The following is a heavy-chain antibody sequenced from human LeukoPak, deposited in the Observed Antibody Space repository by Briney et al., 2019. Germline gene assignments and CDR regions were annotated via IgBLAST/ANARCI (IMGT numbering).Heavy chain of an antibody. D-gene: IGHD5-12*01. V-gene: IGHV3-21*01. Sequence: GGSLRLSCVASGFIFSTFGMNWVRQAPGKGLEWVSSISRSSSYIHYADSVKGRFTISRDNAKNSLYLQMNSLRAEDTAVYYCARDGGGYRFYNWFDPWGQGTLVTVSS. CDR1: GFIFSTFG. CDR2: ISRSSSYI. J-gene: IGHJ5*02. CDR3: ARDGGGYRFYNWFDP.